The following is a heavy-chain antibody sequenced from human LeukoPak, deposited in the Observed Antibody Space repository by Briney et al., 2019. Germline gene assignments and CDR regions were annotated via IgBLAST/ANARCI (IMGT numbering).Heavy chain of an antibody. CDR2: MYHSGST. J-gene: IGHJ3*02. Sequence: PSETLSLTCDVPGYSISSGYYWGWIRQPPGKGLEFIGSMYHSGSTYYNPSLKSRVTISVDTSKNQFSLKLSSVTAADTAVYYCARHGGSNHIQRTFDIWGQGTMVTVSS. CDR3: ARHGGSNHIQRTFDI. CDR1: GYSISSGYY. V-gene: IGHV4-38-2*01. D-gene: IGHD1-26*01.